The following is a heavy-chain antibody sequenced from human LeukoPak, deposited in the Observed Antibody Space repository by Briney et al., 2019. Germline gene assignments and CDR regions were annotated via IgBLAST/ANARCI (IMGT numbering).Heavy chain of an antibody. CDR1: GYTFTSYG. CDR3: ARDFSDYYDSSGYFDY. J-gene: IGHJ4*02. Sequence: GASVKVSCKASGYTFTSYGISWVRQAPGQGLEWMGWISAYNGNTNYAQKLQGRVTMTTDTSTSTAYMELRSLRSDDTAVYYCARDFSDYYDSSGYFDYWGQGTLVTVSS. V-gene: IGHV1-18*01. D-gene: IGHD3-22*01. CDR2: ISAYNGNT.